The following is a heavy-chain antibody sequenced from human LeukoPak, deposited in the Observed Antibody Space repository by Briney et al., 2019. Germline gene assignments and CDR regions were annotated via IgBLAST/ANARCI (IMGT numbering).Heavy chain of an antibody. V-gene: IGHV4-59*01. Sequence: SSETLALTCTVSGGSISVYYWSWIRQPPGKGLEYIGYIYYSGSTNYNPSLKSRVTMSLDTSKNQFSLKLSSVTAADTAVYYCAREEVPHGFDIWGQGTMVTVSS. CDR1: GGSISVYY. J-gene: IGHJ3*02. CDR2: IYYSGST. CDR3: AREEVPHGFDI.